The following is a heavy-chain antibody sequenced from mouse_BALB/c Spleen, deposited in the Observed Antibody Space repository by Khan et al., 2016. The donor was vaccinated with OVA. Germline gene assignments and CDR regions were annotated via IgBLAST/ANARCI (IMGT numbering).Heavy chain of an antibody. Sequence: VQLKESGPELVKPGASVKISCKASGYSFTGYFMNWVMQSHGKRLEWIGRINPHIGETFYNQQFKDKATLTVDESSSTAHMELRSLASEDSAVYYCARKNGSDFDYWGQGTTLTVSS. J-gene: IGHJ2*01. CDR3: ARKNGSDFDY. V-gene: IGHV1-20*02. CDR2: INPHIGET. CDR1: GYSFTGYF. D-gene: IGHD1-1*01.